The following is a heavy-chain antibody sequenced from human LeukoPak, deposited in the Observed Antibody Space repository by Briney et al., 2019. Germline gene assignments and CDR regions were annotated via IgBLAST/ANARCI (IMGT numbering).Heavy chain of an antibody. J-gene: IGHJ4*02. Sequence: SGTLSLTCAVSGGSITSSHWWSWARQPPGKGLEWIGEIYHGGTTNCNPSLRSRVTMSVDKSKNQFYLKVSSVTAADTAVYYCATYLYGGDYGSYYFDYWGQGTLVTVSP. CDR1: GGSITSSHW. CDR2: IYHGGTT. V-gene: IGHV4-4*02. CDR3: ATYLYGGDYGSYYFDY. D-gene: IGHD4-23*01.